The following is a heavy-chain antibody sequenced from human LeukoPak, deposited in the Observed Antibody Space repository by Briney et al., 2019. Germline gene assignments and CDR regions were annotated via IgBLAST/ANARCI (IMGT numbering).Heavy chain of an antibody. CDR3: ARLGPGYSYGYVVDLYY. Sequence: SETLSLTCAVYGGSFSGYYWSWIRQPPGKGLEWIGEINHSGSTNYNPSLKSRVTISVDTSKNQFSLKLSSVTAADTAVYYCARLGPGYSYGYVVDLYYWGQGTLVTVSS. CDR2: INHSGST. CDR1: GGSFSGYY. V-gene: IGHV4-34*01. J-gene: IGHJ4*02. D-gene: IGHD5-18*01.